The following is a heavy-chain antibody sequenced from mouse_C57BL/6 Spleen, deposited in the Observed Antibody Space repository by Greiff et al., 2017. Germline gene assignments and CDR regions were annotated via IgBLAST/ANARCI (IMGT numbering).Heavy chain of an antibody. D-gene: IGHD1-1*01. V-gene: IGHV1-26*01. J-gene: IGHJ2*01. CDR2: INPNNGGT. CDR1: GYTFTDYY. CDR3: ARVPLRGGYYFDY. Sequence: EVQLQQSGPELVKPGASVKISCKASGYTFTDYYMNWVKQSHGKSLEWIGDINPNNGGTSYNQKFKGKATLTVDKSSSTAYMELRSLTSEDYAVYYCARVPLRGGYYFDYWGQGTTLTVSS.